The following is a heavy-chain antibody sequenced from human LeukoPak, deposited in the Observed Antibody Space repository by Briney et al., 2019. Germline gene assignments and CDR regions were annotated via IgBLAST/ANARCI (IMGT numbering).Heavy chain of an antibody. D-gene: IGHD2-15*01. CDR1: GYTFTDYY. J-gene: IGHJ4*02. CDR3: ARSKKFCRGGSCDFDY. CDR2: IDPYSGDT. V-gene: IGHV1-2*06. Sequence: GASVKVSCKASGYTFTDYYIHYVRQAPGQGLEWMGRIDPYSGDTNYAQKFQGRVTMARDTSISTAYMELSRLRSDDTAVFYCARSKKFCRGGSCDFDYWGQGTLLTVSS.